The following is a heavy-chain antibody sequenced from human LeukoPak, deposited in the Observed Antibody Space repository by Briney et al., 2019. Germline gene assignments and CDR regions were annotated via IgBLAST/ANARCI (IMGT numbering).Heavy chain of an antibody. CDR1: GGSISSYY. D-gene: IGHD3-22*01. J-gene: IGHJ4*02. CDR2: ISYSGST. V-gene: IGHV4-59*01. Sequence: SETLSLTCTLSGGSISSYYWIWMPQPPGKALEWIVYISYSGSTNYDPSLKSRVAISVDTSKNQFSLKLSSVTAADTAVYYCARERTSGYSYYFDYWGQGTLVTVSS. CDR3: ARERTSGYSYYFDY.